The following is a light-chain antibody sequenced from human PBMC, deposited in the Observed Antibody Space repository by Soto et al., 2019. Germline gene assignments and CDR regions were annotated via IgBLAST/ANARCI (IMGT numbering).Light chain of an antibody. CDR3: RQYFSYPLT. V-gene: IGKV1-8*01. CDR1: QGISSH. Sequence: AIRMTQSPSSFSASTGDRVTITCRASQGISSHLAWYQGKPGKAPRLLIYTASYLESGVPSRFSGRGSGTDFTLPISCLQSEDFAVYYCRQYFSYPLTFGGGTKVEIK. CDR2: TAS. J-gene: IGKJ4*01.